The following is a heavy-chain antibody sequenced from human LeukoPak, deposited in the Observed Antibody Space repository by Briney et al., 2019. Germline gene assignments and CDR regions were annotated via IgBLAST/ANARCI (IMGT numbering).Heavy chain of an antibody. CDR1: GFTFSSYG. D-gene: IGHD2-15*01. CDR2: ISYDGSNK. J-gene: IGHJ4*02. V-gene: IGHV3-30*02. CDR3: AKARYDGEVMIAATDY. Sequence: PGGSLRLSCAASGFTFSSYGMHWVRQAPGKGLEWVAFISYDGSNKYYADSVKSRFTISRDNSKNTLYLQMNNLRADVTAVYYCAKARYDGEVMIAATDYWGQGTLVTVSS.